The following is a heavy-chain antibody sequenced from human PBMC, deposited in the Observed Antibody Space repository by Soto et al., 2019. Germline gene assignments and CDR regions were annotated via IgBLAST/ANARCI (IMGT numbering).Heavy chain of an antibody. CDR2: IIPIFNSA. Sequence: SVKVSCKASGGTFSNYALSWVRQAPGQGLEWMGGIIPIFNSANYAQKFQGRVTITADDSTSTAYMELRSLRPDDTAVYYCAREVTVASYSFDFWGQGTLVTVSS. CDR1: GGTFSNYA. D-gene: IGHD5-12*01. J-gene: IGHJ4*02. V-gene: IGHV1-69*13. CDR3: AREVTVASYSFDF.